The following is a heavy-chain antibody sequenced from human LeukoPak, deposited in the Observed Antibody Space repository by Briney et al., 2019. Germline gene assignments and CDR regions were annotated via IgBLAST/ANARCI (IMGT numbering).Heavy chain of an antibody. Sequence: SETLSLTCAVYGGSFSGYYWSWIRQPPGKGLEWIGEINHSGSTNYNPSLKSRVTISVDTSKNQFSLKLSSVTAADTAVYYCARDLHSRASTAPDAFDIWGQGTMVTVSS. CDR3: ARDLHSRASTAPDAFDI. J-gene: IGHJ3*02. CDR1: GGSFSGYY. CDR2: INHSGST. V-gene: IGHV4-34*01.